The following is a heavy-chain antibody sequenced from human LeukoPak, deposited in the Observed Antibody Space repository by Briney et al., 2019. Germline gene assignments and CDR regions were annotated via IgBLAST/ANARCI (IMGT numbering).Heavy chain of an antibody. D-gene: IGHD2-2*01. J-gene: IGHJ5*02. CDR2: IIPIFGTA. V-gene: IGHV1-69*13. CDR3: ARWRYCSSTSCYYNWFDP. Sequence: GASVKVSCKASGGTFSSYAISWVRQAPGQGLEWMGGIIPIFGTANYAQKFQGRVTITADESTSTAYMELSGLRSEDTAVYYCARWRYCSSTSCYYNWFDPWGQGTLVTVSS. CDR1: GGTFSSYA.